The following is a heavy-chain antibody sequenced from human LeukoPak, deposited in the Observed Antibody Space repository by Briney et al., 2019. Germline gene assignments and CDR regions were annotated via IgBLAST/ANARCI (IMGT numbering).Heavy chain of an antibody. J-gene: IGHJ4*02. V-gene: IGHV4-31*03. CDR2: VYPGATT. Sequence: TLSLTCSVSGGSLSYPGYSWSWIRQQSGRGLEWIGYVYPGATTSYNPSLRSRVTISADTSKNQFYLQLTSVTAADTAVYYCVSDRNYWGRGMLVTLSS. CDR1: GGSLSYPGYS. CDR3: VSDRNY.